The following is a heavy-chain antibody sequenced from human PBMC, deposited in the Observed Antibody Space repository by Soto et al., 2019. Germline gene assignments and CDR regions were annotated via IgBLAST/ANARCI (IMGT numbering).Heavy chain of an antibody. CDR2: IYYSGST. D-gene: IGHD6-13*01. Sequence: SETLSLTCTVSGGSISSYYWSWIRQPPGKGLEWIGYIYYSGSTHYNPSLKSRVTISVDTSKNQFSLKLSSVTAADTAVYYCASINPLAAEYYYYGMDVWGQGTTVTVSS. CDR3: ASINPLAAEYYYYGMDV. CDR1: GGSISSYY. J-gene: IGHJ6*02. V-gene: IGHV4-59*01.